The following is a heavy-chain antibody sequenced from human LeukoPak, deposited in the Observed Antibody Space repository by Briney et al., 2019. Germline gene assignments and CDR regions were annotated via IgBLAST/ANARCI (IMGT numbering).Heavy chain of an antibody. Sequence: GGSLRLSCAASGFTFSSYAMHWVRQAPGKGLEWVAVISYDGSNKYYADSVKGRFTISRDNSKNTLYLQMNSLRAEDTAVYYCARDVGYYDSSGYTPFGFDYWGQGTLVTVSS. D-gene: IGHD3-22*01. CDR1: GFTFSSYA. J-gene: IGHJ4*02. CDR2: ISYDGSNK. V-gene: IGHV3-30*04. CDR3: ARDVGYYDSSGYTPFGFDY.